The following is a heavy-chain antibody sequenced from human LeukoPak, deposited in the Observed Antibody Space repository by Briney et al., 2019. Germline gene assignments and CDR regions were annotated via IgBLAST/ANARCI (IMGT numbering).Heavy chain of an antibody. Sequence: SVKVSCKASGGTFSSYAISWVRQAPGQGLEWMGGIIPIFGTANYAQKFQGRVTITTDESTSTAYMELSSLRSEDTAVYYCARDRGSSPGFDYWGQGTLVTVSS. V-gene: IGHV1-69*05. CDR2: IIPIFGTA. CDR1: GGTFSSYA. D-gene: IGHD6-13*01. CDR3: ARDRGSSPGFDY. J-gene: IGHJ4*02.